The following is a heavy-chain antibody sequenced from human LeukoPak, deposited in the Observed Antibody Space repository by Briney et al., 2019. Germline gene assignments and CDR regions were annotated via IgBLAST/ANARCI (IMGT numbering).Heavy chain of an antibody. CDR3: ARDPITMVRGAIGDV. Sequence: SETLSLTCAVSGGSISSGSYSWSWIRQPPGKGLEWIGYIYHSGSTYYNPSLKSRVTISIDRSKNQFSLKLSSVTAADTAVYYCARDPITMVRGAIGDVWGKGTTVTVSS. V-gene: IGHV4-30-2*01. D-gene: IGHD3-10*01. J-gene: IGHJ6*04. CDR1: GGSISSGSYS. CDR2: IYHSGST.